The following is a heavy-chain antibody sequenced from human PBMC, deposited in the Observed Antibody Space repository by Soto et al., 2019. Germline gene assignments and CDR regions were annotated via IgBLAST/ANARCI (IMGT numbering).Heavy chain of an antibody. V-gene: IGHV3-23*01. D-gene: IGHD5-12*01. CDR2: ISGSGGST. Sequence: GGSLRLSCAASGFTFSSYAMSWVRQAAGKGLEWVSAISGSGGSTYYADSVKGRFTISRDNSKNTLYLQMNSLRAEDTAVYFCLIDRDGYNGYLFDFWGQGTLVTVSS. CDR1: GFTFSSYA. J-gene: IGHJ4*02. CDR3: LIDRDGYNGYLFDF.